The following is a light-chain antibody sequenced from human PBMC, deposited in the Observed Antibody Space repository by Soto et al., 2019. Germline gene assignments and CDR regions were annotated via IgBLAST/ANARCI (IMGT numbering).Light chain of an antibody. V-gene: IGKV1-5*03. CDR2: KAS. CDR3: QQLDSMPIT. Sequence: DIQMTQSPSTLSASVGDRVTITCRASQSIGSWLAWFQQKPGKAPKVLIYKASSLESGVPSRFSGSGSGTDFVLTISSLQPEDSATYYCQQLDSMPITFGQGTRLEIK. CDR1: QSIGSW. J-gene: IGKJ5*01.